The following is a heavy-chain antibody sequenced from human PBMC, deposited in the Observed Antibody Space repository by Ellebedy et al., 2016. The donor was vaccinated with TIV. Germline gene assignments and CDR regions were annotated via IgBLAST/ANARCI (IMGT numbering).Heavy chain of an antibody. CDR2: INHRGNT. CDR1: GGSFSGYY. CDR3: GREKDDYGNYRGY. J-gene: IGHJ4*02. V-gene: IGHV4-34*01. D-gene: IGHD4-17*01. Sequence: MPSETLSLTCAVSGGSFSGYYWTWISQPPGKGLEWIGEINHRGNTNYNPSLTGRLSISVDTSKNQFSLNLSSVTAADTAMYYCGREKDDYGNYRGYWGQGTLVTVSS.